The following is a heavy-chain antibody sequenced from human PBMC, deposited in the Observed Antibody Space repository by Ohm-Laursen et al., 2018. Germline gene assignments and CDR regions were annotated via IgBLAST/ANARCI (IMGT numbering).Heavy chain of an antibody. D-gene: IGHD2-15*01. CDR2: SSAYNGNT. CDR3: ARGSVAATPLVY. V-gene: IGHV1-18*01. Sequence: SSVKVSCNASGYTFTTYGVIWVRQAPGQGLEWMGWSSAYNGNTNYAQKLQGRVTMTTDTSTSTAYMELRSLRSDDTAVYYCARGSVAATPLVYWGQGTLVTVSS. CDR1: GYTFTTYG. J-gene: IGHJ4*02.